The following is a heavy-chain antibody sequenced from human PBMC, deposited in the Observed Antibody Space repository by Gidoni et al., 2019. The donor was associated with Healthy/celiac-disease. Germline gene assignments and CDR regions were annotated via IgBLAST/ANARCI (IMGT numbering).Heavy chain of an antibody. V-gene: IGHV1-8*01. Sequence: QVQLVQSGAEVKKPGASVKVSCKASGSTFTSYDINWVRKATGQGLEWMGWMNPNSGNTGYAQKFQGRVTMTRNTSISTAYMELSSLRSEDTAVYYCARVYYDILTGYEYNWFDPWGQGTLVTVSS. CDR2: MNPNSGNT. D-gene: IGHD3-9*01. CDR1: GSTFTSYD. CDR3: ARVYYDILTGYEYNWFDP. J-gene: IGHJ5*02.